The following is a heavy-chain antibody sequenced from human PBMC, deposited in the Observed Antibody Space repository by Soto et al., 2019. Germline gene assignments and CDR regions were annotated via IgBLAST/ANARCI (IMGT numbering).Heavy chain of an antibody. CDR3: ARVASYYDFWSGTDINYYYYYGMDV. Sequence: SETLSLTCAVSGYSISSGYYWGWIRQPPGKGLEWIGSIYHSGSTYYNPSLKSRVTISVDTSKNQFSLKLSSVTAADTAVYYCARVASYYDFWSGTDINYYYYYGMDVWGQGTTVTVSS. CDR2: IYHSGST. D-gene: IGHD3-3*01. J-gene: IGHJ6*02. V-gene: IGHV4-38-2*01. CDR1: GYSISSGYY.